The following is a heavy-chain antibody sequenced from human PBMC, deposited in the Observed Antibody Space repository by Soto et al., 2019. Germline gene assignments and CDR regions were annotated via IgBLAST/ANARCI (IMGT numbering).Heavy chain of an antibody. Sequence: QVQLVQSGAEVKKPGASVKVSCKASGHTFTGYYMHWVRQAPGQGLEWMGWINPNSGGTNYAQKFQGWVTMTRDTSISTAYMELSRLRSDDTAVYYCARGGDLYCSGGSCYSWFDPWGQGTLVTVSS. J-gene: IGHJ5*02. CDR2: INPNSGGT. V-gene: IGHV1-2*04. D-gene: IGHD2-15*01. CDR1: GHTFTGYY. CDR3: ARGGDLYCSGGSCYSWFDP.